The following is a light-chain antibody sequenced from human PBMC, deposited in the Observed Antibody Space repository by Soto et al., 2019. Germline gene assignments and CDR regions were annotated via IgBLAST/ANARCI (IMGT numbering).Light chain of an antibody. CDR2: DAS. CDR3: QQKVT. CDR1: QSINSW. J-gene: IGKJ2*01. Sequence: DIQMTQSPSTLSASVGDRVTITCRASQSINSWLAWYQQKPGKAPQILIYDASTLKNGVPSRFSASGSGTEFTLIISSLQPDDFATYYCQQKVTFGQGTNLEIK. V-gene: IGKV1-5*01.